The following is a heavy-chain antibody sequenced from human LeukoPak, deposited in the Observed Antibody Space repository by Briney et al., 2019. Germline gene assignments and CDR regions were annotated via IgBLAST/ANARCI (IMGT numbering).Heavy chain of an antibody. V-gene: IGHV4-39*01. CDR1: GGSISTINYY. D-gene: IGHD6-13*01. J-gene: IGHJ3*02. CDR3: ARHEGSWYFYAFDI. CDR2: INHSGST. Sequence: SETLSLTCTVSGGSISTINYYWSWIRQPPGKGLEWIREINHSGSTNYNPSLKSRVTISVDTSKNQFSLKLSSVTAADTAVYYCARHEGSWYFYAFDIWGQGTMVTVSS.